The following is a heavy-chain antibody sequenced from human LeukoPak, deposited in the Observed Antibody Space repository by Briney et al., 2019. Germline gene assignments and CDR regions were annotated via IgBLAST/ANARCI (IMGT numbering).Heavy chain of an antibody. CDR3: ARAPETPLRGLDAFDI. CDR2: ISGSGGST. Sequence: PGGSLRLSCAASGFTFSSYAMSWVRQAPGKGLEWVTAISGSGGSTYYADSVKGRFTISRDNSKNTLYLQMNSLRPEDTAVYYCARAPETPLRGLDAFDIWGQGTMVTVSS. J-gene: IGHJ3*02. D-gene: IGHD4-17*01. V-gene: IGHV3-23*01. CDR1: GFTFSSYA.